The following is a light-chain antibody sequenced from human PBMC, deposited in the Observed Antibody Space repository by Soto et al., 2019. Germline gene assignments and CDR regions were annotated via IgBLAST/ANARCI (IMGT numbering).Light chain of an antibody. V-gene: IGKV2-28*01. CDR1: QSLLHSNGNIY. CDR2: LGS. Sequence: DIVLTQSPLSLPVTPGEPASISCRSSQSLLHSNGNIYLDWYLQKPGQSPQLLNYLGSIRASGVPDRFSGSGSGTDFTLKITRVVAEDVGVYYCMQAIQAPRTFGLGTKVEIK. J-gene: IGKJ1*01. CDR3: MQAIQAPRT.